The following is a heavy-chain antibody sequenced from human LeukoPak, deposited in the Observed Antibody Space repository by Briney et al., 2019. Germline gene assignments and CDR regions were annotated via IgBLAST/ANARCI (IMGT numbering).Heavy chain of an antibody. J-gene: IGHJ6*03. CDR1: GFTFSSYG. CDR3: AKGQGYYYYNMDV. Sequence: GGSLRLSCATSGFTFSSYGMHWVRQAPGKGLEWVAVIWYDGGNKYYADSVKGRFTISRDNSKNTLYLQMNSLRAEDTAVYYCAKGQGYYYYNMDVCGKGTTVTVSS. CDR2: IWYDGGNK. V-gene: IGHV3-33*06.